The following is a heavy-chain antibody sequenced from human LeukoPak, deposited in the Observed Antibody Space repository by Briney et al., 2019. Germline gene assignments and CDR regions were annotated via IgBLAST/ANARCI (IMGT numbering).Heavy chain of an antibody. D-gene: IGHD3-10*01. CDR3: AKVRGDGSGSYWFGY. J-gene: IGHJ4*02. CDR2: IKQDGSEK. CDR1: GFTFSSYW. Sequence: GGSLRLSCAASGFTFSSYWMSWVRQAPGKGLEWVANIKQDGSEKYYADSVKGRFTISRDNSKNTLYLQMNSLRAEDTAVYYCAKVRGDGSGSYWFGYWGQGTLVTVSS. V-gene: IGHV3-7*01.